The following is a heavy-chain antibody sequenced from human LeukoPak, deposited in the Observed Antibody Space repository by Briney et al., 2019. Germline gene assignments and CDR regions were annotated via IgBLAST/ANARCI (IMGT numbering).Heavy chain of an antibody. J-gene: IGHJ3*02. CDR3: AKAPVYDSSGYMAFDI. Sequence: PGGSLRLSCAASGFTFSSYAMSWVRQAPGKGLEWVSAISGSGGSTYHADSVKGRFTISRDNSKNTLYLQMNSLRAEDTAVYYCAKAPVYDSSGYMAFDIWGQGTMVTVSS. CDR1: GFTFSSYA. D-gene: IGHD3-22*01. CDR2: ISGSGGST. V-gene: IGHV3-23*01.